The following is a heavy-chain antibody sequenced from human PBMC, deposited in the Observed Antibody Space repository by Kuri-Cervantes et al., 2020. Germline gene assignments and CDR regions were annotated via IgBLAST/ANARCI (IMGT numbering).Heavy chain of an antibody. CDR2: ISSSGSTI. Sequence: GGSLRLSCAASGFTFSSYEMNWVRQAPGKGLEWVSYISSSGSTIYYADSVKGRFTISRDNSKNTLYLQMNSLRAEDTAVYYCAKGTGSGEYYYYGMDVWGQGTTVTVSS. J-gene: IGHJ6*02. CDR3: AKGTGSGEYYYYGMDV. V-gene: IGHV3-48*03. CDR1: GFTFSSYE. D-gene: IGHD3-10*01.